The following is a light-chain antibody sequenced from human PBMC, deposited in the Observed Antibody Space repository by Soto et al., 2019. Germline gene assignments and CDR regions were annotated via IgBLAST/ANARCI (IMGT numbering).Light chain of an antibody. CDR2: DNN. V-gene: IGLV1-51*01. J-gene: IGLJ2*01. CDR3: GTWDSSLSSWV. CDR1: SSNIGSNY. Sequence: QSVLTQPPSASGTPGQRVTISCSGSSSNIGSNYVSWYLQFPGTAPKLLIYDNNKRPSGIPDRFFGSRSGTSATLGITGLQTGDEADYYCGTWDSSLSSWVFGGGTKLTVL.